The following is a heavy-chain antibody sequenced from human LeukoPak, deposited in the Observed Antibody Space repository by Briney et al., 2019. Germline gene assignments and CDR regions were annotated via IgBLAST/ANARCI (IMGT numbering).Heavy chain of an antibody. CDR1: GGSISSYY. V-gene: IGHV4-59*01. CDR2: IYYSGST. Sequence: SETLSLTCTVSGGSISSYYWSWIRQPPGKGLEWIGYIYYSGSTNYNPSLRSRVTISVDTSKNQFSLKLSSVTAADTAVYYCARGKHSTLRRDAFDISGQGTMVTVSS. D-gene: IGHD5/OR15-5a*01. CDR3: ARGKHSTLRRDAFDI. J-gene: IGHJ3*02.